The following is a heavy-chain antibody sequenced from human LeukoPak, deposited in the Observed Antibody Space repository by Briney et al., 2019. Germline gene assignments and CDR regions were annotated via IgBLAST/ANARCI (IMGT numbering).Heavy chain of an antibody. D-gene: IGHD3-10*01. CDR3: ARGPPGRGDI. CDR1: GGTFSSYA. J-gene: IGHJ3*02. CDR2: IIPILGIA. Sequence: SVKVSCKASGGTFSSYAISWVRQAPGLGIEWMGRIIPILGIANYAQKFQGRVTITADKSTSTAYMELSSLRSEDTAVYYCARGPPGRGDIWGQGTMVTVSS. V-gene: IGHV1-69*04.